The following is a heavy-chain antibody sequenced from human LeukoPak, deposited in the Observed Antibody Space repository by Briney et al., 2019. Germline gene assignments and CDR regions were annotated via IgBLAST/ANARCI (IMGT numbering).Heavy chain of an antibody. CDR1: GGAISDTNYY. CDR3: ARYSSWKTYFDY. CDR2: IYYSCSV. V-gene: IGHV4-39*01. D-gene: IGHD5-12*01. J-gene: IGHJ4*02. Sequence: PSETLSLTCSVSGGAISDTNYYWGWLRQPPGRGPEWIGSIYYSCSVYYSASLRSPLTLSVDTPKNQFSLKLNSVTATDTAVYYCARYSSWKTYFDYWGQGSLVTVSS.